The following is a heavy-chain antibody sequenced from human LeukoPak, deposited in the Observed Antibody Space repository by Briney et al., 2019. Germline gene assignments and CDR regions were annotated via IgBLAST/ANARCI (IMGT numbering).Heavy chain of an antibody. CDR2: ISSSGSTI. D-gene: IGHD3-10*01. V-gene: IGHV3-48*03. J-gene: IGHJ6*03. Sequence: GGSLRLSCAASGFTFSSYEMNWVRQAPGKGLEWISYISSSGSTIYYADSVKGRFTISRDNSKNTLYLQMNSLKGDDTAVYYCAKDSAFYYIDVWGKGTTVIISS. CDR3: AKDSAFYYIDV. CDR1: GFTFSSYE.